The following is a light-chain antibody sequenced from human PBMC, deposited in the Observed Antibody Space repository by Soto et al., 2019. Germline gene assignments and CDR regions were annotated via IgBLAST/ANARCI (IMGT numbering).Light chain of an antibody. CDR2: KAS. CDR3: QQYESYPMT. CDR1: QSISSW. J-gene: IGKJ4*01. V-gene: IGKV1-5*03. Sequence: DSQMTQYPSTLSASIGDRVTITCRAGQSISSWLAGYQQKPGKAPKLLISKASTLQSGVPPRFSGSGSGTEFALTISILQPDDFATYYCQQYESYPMTFGGGTKVEIK.